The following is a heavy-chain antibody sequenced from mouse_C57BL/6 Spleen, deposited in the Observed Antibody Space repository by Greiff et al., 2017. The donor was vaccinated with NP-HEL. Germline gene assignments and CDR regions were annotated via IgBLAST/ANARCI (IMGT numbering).Heavy chain of an antibody. Sequence: QVQLQQSGAELVRPGTSVKMSCKASGYTFTNYWIGWAKQRPGHGLEWIGDIYPGGGYTNYNEKFKGKATLTADKSSSTAYMQFSSLTSEDSAIYYCAREATVVAEDWYFDVWGTGTTVTVSS. D-gene: IGHD1-1*01. J-gene: IGHJ1*03. CDR3: AREATVVAEDWYFDV. V-gene: IGHV1-63*01. CDR2: IYPGGGYT. CDR1: GYTFTNYW.